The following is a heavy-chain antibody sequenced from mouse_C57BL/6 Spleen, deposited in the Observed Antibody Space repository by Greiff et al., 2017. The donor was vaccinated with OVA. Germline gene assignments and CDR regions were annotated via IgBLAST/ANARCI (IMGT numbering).Heavy chain of an antibody. J-gene: IGHJ4*01. Sequence: VMLVESGPGLVAPSQSLSITCTVSGFSLTSYAISWVRQPPGKGLEWLGVIWTGGGTNYTSALKSRLSISKDNSKSQVLLKMSSMPADDTARYYCGRERIDYAMDYWGQGTSVTVSS. CDR3: GRERIDYAMDY. CDR2: IWTGGGT. CDR1: GFSLTSYA. V-gene: IGHV2-9-1*01.